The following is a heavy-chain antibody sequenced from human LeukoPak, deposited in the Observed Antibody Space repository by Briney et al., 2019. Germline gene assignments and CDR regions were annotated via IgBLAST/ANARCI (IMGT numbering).Heavy chain of an antibody. CDR2: IIPIFGTA. D-gene: IGHD4-17*01. CDR1: GGTFSSYA. Sequence: SVKVSCKASGGTFSSYAISWVRQAPGQGLEWMGGIIPIFGTANYAQKFQGRVTITTDESTSTAYMELSSLRSEDTAVYYCARSPDYGDYDAFDSWGQGTMVTVSS. J-gene: IGHJ3*02. CDR3: ARSPDYGDYDAFDS. V-gene: IGHV1-69*05.